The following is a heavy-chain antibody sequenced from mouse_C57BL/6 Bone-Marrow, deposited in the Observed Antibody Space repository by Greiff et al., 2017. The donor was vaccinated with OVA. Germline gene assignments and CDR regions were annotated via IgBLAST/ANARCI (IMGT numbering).Heavy chain of an antibody. CDR1: GYTFTSYW. Sequence: QVQLQQPGAELVKPGASVKMSCKASGYTFTSYWITWVKQRPGQGLEWIGDIYPGSGSTNYNEKFKSKATLTVDTSSSTAYMQLSSLTSEDSAVYYSARDYGSSLYAMDYWGQGTSVTVSS. D-gene: IGHD1-1*01. J-gene: IGHJ4*01. CDR3: ARDYGSSLYAMDY. CDR2: IYPGSGST. V-gene: IGHV1-55*01.